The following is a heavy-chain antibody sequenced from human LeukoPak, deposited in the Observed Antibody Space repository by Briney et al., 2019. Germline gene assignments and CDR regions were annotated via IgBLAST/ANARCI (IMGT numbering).Heavy chain of an antibody. CDR1: GFTFSSYG. J-gene: IGHJ4*02. V-gene: IGHV3-23*01. CDR3: AKGSNYYGSGNFDY. Sequence: GGSLRLSCAASGFTFSSYGMHWVRQAPGKGLEWVSAISGSGGSTYYADSVKGRFTISRDNSKNTLYLQMNSLRAEDTAVYYCAKGSNYYGSGNFDYWGQGTLVTVSS. D-gene: IGHD3-10*01. CDR2: ISGSGGST.